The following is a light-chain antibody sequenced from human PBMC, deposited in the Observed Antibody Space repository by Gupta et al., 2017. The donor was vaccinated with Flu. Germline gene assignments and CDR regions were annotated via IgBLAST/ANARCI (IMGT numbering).Light chain of an antibody. V-gene: IGLV2-11*01. CDR3: HAYATSANCV. CDR1: SGYVGGYNY. Sequence: SANTAITTTSGYVGGYNYVCWHHQHPGQPHILIIYEVRKRPAGIPGRFSGSKSGNTASLTICGPQEVEEADYYCHAYATSANCVFGGGTKLTVL. J-gene: IGLJ3*02. CDR2: EVR.